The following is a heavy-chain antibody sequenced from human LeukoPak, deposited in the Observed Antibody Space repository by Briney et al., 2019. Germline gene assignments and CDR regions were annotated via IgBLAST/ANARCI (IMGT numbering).Heavy chain of an antibody. CDR1: GYTFTSYG. CDR3: ARRSTSSYYYYYYMDV. V-gene: IGHV1-18*01. Sequence: GASVKVSCKASGYTFTSYGISWVRQAPGQGLEWMGWISAYNGNTNYAQKLQGRVTMTTDTSTSTAYMELRSLRSDDTAVYYCARRSTSSYYYYYYMDVWGKGTTVTISS. J-gene: IGHJ6*03. CDR2: ISAYNGNT. D-gene: IGHD2-2*01.